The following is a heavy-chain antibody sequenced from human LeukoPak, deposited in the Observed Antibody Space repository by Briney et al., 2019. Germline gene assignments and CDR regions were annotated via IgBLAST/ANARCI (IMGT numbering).Heavy chain of an antibody. J-gene: IGHJ4*02. CDR2: IKKDGSEK. CDR3: ARDQYDTWSRRGNFDS. CDR1: GFRFSSYW. Sequence: PGGSLRLSCAASGFRFSSYWMSWVRQAPGKGLEWVASIKKDGSEKYYVDSVKGRFTISRDNTKNSLYLQMNSLRVEDTAVFYCARDQYDTWSRRGNFDSWGQGTLVIVSS. V-gene: IGHV3-7*03. D-gene: IGHD3-3*01.